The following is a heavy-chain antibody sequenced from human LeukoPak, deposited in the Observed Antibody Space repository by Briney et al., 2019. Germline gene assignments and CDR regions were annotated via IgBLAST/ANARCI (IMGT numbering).Heavy chain of an antibody. CDR2: INPKKGDT. J-gene: IGHJ6*03. CDR3: ARVSYDSSGYYSAYYYYMDV. CDR1: GYTFTGYY. D-gene: IGHD3-22*01. Sequence: ASVKVSCKASGYTFTGYYMHWVRQAPGQGLEWMGWINPKKGDTNYAQKFQGRVTMTRDTSISTVYMELSRLRSDDTAVYYCARVSYDSSGYYSAYYYYMDVWGKGTTVTISS. V-gene: IGHV1-2*02.